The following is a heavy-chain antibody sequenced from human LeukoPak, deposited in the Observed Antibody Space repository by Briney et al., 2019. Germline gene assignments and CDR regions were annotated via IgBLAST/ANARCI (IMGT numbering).Heavy chain of an antibody. D-gene: IGHD3-9*01. CDR1: GYTFTSYD. Sequence: GASVKVSCKASGYTFTSYDINWVRQVTGQGLEWMGWMNPNSGNTGYAQKFQGRVTMTRNTSISTAYMELSSLRSEDTAVYYCAREASLRYFDWFPNPYYYYGMDVWGQGTTVTVSS. J-gene: IGHJ6*02. CDR2: MNPNSGNT. V-gene: IGHV1-8*01. CDR3: AREASLRYFDWFPNPYYYYGMDV.